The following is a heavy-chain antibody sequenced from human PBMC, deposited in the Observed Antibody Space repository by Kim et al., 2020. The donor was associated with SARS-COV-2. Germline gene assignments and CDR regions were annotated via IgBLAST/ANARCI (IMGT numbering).Heavy chain of an antibody. V-gene: IGHV4-4*07. D-gene: IGHD3-22*01. J-gene: IGHJ3*02. CDR3: ARVGHYDSSGYGLDAFDI. CDR1: GGSISSYY. Sequence: SETLSLTCTVSGGSISSYYWSWIRQPAGKGLEWIGRIYTSGSTNYNPSLKSRVTMSVDTSKNQFSLKLSSVTAADTAVYYCARVGHYDSSGYGLDAFDIWGQGTMVTVSS. CDR2: IYTSGST.